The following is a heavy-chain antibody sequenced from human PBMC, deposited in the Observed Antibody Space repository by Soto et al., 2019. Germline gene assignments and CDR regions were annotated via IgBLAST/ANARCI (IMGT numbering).Heavy chain of an antibody. V-gene: IGHV4-59*01. CDR3: VRVASQAAFDI. J-gene: IGHJ3*02. Sequence: QVQLQESGPGLVKASETLSLTCTVSVDSMTHYYWSWIRKPPGKGLEWNGQISYSRETYYTPSPRSRATISIDTSKRQFSLTLRSVAAAGTAYYYCVRVASQAAFDIWGQGTMVTVSS. CDR2: ISYSRET. CDR1: VDSMTHYY.